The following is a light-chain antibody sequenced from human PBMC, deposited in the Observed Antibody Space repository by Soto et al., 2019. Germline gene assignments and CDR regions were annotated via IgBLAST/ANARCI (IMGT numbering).Light chain of an antibody. CDR3: PQYSTYSWT. Sequence: DIQMTQSPSTLSASVGDRVTITYRASQSIDRWLAWYQQKPGKAPKLVIYDGSTLESGVPSRFSVSGSGTEFTLTITSLQPDDFATYYCPQYSTYSWTFGQGTKVDI. J-gene: IGKJ1*01. CDR2: DGS. V-gene: IGKV1-5*01. CDR1: QSIDRW.